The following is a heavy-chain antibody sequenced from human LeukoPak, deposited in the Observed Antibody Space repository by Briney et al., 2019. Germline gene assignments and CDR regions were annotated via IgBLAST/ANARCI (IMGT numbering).Heavy chain of an antibody. D-gene: IGHD1-26*01. J-gene: IGHJ4*02. CDR1: GFTFSSYS. V-gene: IGHV3-21*01. CDR3: TLNSGSYYGFDY. CDR2: ISSSSSYI. Sequence: GGSPRLSCAASGFTFSSYSMNWVRQAPGKGLEWVSSISSSSSYIYYADSVKGRFTISRDNAKNSLYLQMNSLRAEDTAVYYCTLNSGSYYGFDYWGQGTLVTVSS.